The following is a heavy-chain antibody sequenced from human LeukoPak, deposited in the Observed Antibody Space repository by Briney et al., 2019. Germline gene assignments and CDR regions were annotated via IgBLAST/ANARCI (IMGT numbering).Heavy chain of an antibody. CDR3: ARLIEARQSYYYGMDV. V-gene: IGHV5-51*01. Sequence: GESLKISCKCSGYSFTSDWIGWGREMPGKGLEWVGIIYPGDSDTRYSPPFQGKVTISAHKSIRTAYLQWSSLKASDTAMYYCARLIEARQSYYYGMDVWGQGTTVTVSS. CDR1: GYSFTSDW. CDR2: IYPGDSDT. D-gene: IGHD2/OR15-2a*01. J-gene: IGHJ6*02.